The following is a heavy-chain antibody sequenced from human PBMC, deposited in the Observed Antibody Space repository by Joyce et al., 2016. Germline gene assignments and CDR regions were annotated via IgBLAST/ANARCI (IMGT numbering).Heavy chain of an antibody. CDR2: IYYTGKS. CDR3: VMWESHSGRYYPEY. J-gene: IGHJ4*02. CDR1: GVSVSNLDSY. V-gene: IGHV4-31*03. D-gene: IGHD1-26*01. Sequence: QVQLQESGPGLVKPSQTLSLTCTVFGVSVSNLDSYWSLIRHHPEKVLECIGYIYYTGKSFYNKSLTSSVSMSVDTSNNQFSLNRRSVTVADTAVYYCVMWESHSGRYYPEYWGQGRRGTVSS.